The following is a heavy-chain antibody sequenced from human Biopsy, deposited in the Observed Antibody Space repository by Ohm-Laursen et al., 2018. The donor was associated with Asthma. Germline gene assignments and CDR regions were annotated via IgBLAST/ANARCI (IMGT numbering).Heavy chain of an antibody. CDR1: GGTLNNYA. D-gene: IGHD4-17*01. CDR2: ISPIFGAS. J-gene: IGHJ6*02. Sequence: ASVQASCTASGGTLNNYAINWVRQAPGPGLEWMGGISPIFGASNYSQKFQGRVTFTADESTSSAYMELSSLRSEDSAVYYCAREVSTVDYGYYYFAMDVWGQGTTVTVSS. CDR3: AREVSTVDYGYYYFAMDV. V-gene: IGHV1-69*13.